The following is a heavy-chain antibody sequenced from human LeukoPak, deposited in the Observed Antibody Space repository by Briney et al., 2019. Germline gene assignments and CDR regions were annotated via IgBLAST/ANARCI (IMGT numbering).Heavy chain of an antibody. J-gene: IGHJ4*02. V-gene: IGHV4-39*07. CDR1: GGSISSSSYY. Sequence: SETLSLTCTVSGGSISSSSYYWGWIRQPPGMGLEWIVSFYYSGSTYYNPSLSSRITISVNASKKQFFLKLSSMAADTTAVYYCARDPYGSSFPYYFDYWGQGTLVTVSS. CDR2: FYYSGST. CDR3: ARDPYGSSFPYYFDY. D-gene: IGHD4-17*01.